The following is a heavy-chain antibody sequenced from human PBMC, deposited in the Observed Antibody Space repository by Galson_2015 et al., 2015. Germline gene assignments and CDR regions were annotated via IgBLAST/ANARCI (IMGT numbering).Heavy chain of an antibody. Sequence: SETLSLTCTVSGDSISSYYWSWIRQPPGKGLEWIGYIYYSGSTNYNPSLKSRVTISVDTSKNQFSLKLSSVTAADTAVYYCARFGEGLFDPWGQGTLVPLSS. D-gene: IGHD2-21*01. CDR3: ARFGEGLFDP. CDR2: IYYSGST. CDR1: GDSISSYY. J-gene: IGHJ5*02. V-gene: IGHV4-59*01.